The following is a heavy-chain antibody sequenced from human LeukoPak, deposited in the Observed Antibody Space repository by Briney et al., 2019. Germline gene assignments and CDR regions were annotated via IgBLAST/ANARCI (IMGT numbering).Heavy chain of an antibody. CDR1: GFTFSRHW. D-gene: IGHD2-15*01. Sequence: PGGSLRLSCAASGFTFSRHWMSWVRQAPGKGLEWVANIKQDGTATYYVDSVKGRFTISRDNSKNTLYLQMNSLRAEDTAVYYCAKVVVPDGMDVWGQGTTVTVSS. CDR3: AKVVVPDGMDV. V-gene: IGHV3-7*05. CDR2: IKQDGTAT. J-gene: IGHJ6*02.